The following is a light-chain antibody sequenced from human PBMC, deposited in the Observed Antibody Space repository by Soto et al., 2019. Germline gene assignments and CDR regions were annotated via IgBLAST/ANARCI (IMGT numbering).Light chain of an antibody. V-gene: IGKV3-15*01. CDR1: QSVSSN. Sequence: EIVMTQSPVTLSVSPGERAALSCRASQSVSSNFAWYQQRPGQAPRLLIYGASTRATGIPARFSGSGSATEFTLTISSVQSEDFAVYYCQQYNNWPYTFGQGTKLEIK. CDR2: GAS. J-gene: IGKJ2*01. CDR3: QQYNNWPYT.